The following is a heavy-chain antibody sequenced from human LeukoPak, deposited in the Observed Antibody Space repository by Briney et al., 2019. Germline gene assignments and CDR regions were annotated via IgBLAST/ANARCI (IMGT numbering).Heavy chain of an antibody. V-gene: IGHV3-21*01. CDR2: ISSSSSYI. CDR3: ARAEGSGSYYFDY. CDR1: GFTFSSYS. D-gene: IGHD3-10*01. Sequence: PGGSLRLSCAASGFTFSSYSMNWVRQAPGKGLEWVSSISSSSSYIYYADSVKGRFTISRDNAKNSLYPQMNSLRAEDTAVYYCARAEGSGSYYFDYWGQGTLVTVS. J-gene: IGHJ4*02.